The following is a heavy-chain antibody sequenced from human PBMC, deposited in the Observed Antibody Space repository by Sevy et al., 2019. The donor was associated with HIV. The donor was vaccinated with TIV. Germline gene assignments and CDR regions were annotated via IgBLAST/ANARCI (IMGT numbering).Heavy chain of an antibody. J-gene: IGHJ4*02. CDR1: GGSINNYY. CDR2: IFHTGST. V-gene: IGHV4-59*08. D-gene: IGHD2-2*01. CDR3: ARHEGSWRTPAAHFDN. Sequence: SETLSLTCSVSGGSINNYYWSWIRQPPGKELEWIGYIFHTGSTTYSPSLKRRVTISLDTSKNQLYLNLTSVTAADTATYYCARHEGSWRTPAAHFDNWGQGTLVTVSS.